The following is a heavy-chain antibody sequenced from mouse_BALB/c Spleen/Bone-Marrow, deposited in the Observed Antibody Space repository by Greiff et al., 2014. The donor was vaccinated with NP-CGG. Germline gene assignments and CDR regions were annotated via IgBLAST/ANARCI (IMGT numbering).Heavy chain of an antibody. CDR2: IDPANGNT. D-gene: IGHD1-1*01. Sequence: DVQLQESGAELVKPGASVKLSCTASGFNIKDTYMHWVKQRPEQGLGWIGRIDPANGNTKYDPKFQGKATITADTSSNTAYLQLSSLTSEDTAVYYCASYYYGSAWFAYWGQGTLVTVSA. V-gene: IGHV14-3*02. CDR3: ASYYYGSAWFAY. CDR1: GFNIKDTY. J-gene: IGHJ3*01.